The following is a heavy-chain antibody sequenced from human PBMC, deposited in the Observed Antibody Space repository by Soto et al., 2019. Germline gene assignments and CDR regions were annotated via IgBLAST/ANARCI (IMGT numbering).Heavy chain of an antibody. CDR2: ISRSAGNT. CDR1: RITFSSYS. V-gene: IGHV3-21*01. J-gene: IGHJ3*02. CDR3: ARDQVPGLDAFDI. Sequence: PGGSLRLSCAAARITFSSYSMNWVRRAPGKGLEWVSSISRSAGNTYYADSVKGRFTISRDNAKNSMYLQMNSLRAEDTAVYYCARDQVPGLDAFDIWGQGTMVTVSS.